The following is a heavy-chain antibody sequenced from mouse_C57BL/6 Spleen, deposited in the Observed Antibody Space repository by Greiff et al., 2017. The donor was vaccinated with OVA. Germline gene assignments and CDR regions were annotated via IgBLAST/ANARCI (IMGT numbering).Heavy chain of an antibody. CDR1: GYTFTSYW. V-gene: IGHV1-55*01. CDR3: ARWKTAQANDY. Sequence: QVQLQQPGAELVTPGASVKMSCKASGYTFTSYWITWVKPRPGQGLEWIGDIYPGSGSTNYNEKFKSKATLTVDTSSSTAYMQLSSLTSEDSAVYYCARWKTAQANDYWGQGTTLTVSS. J-gene: IGHJ2*01. CDR2: IYPGSGST. D-gene: IGHD3-2*02.